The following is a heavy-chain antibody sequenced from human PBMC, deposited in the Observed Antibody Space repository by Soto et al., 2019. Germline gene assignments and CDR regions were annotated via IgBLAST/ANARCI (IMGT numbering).Heavy chain of an antibody. D-gene: IGHD3-22*01. CDR1: GFTFTSSA. CDR3: AAEPSLVVPLGYYGMDV. J-gene: IGHJ6*02. Sequence: ASVKVSCKASGFTFTSSAVQWVRQARGQRLEWIGWIVVGSGNTNYAQKFQERVTITRDMSTSTACMELSSLRSEDTAVYYCAAEPSLVVPLGYYGMDVWGQGTTVTVSS. CDR2: IVVGSGNT. V-gene: IGHV1-58*01.